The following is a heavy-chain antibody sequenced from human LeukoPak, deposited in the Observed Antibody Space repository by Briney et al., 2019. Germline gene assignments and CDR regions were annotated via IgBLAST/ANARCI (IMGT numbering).Heavy chain of an antibody. D-gene: IGHD1-26*01. CDR1: GGSIDITNY. CDR3: TREDRPYCPFAY. CDR2: IAHDGTT. Sequence: SETLSLTCGVSGGSIDITNYWSWVRQAPGKGLEWIGEIAHDGTTNYKPSLRSRVAMSFDRANNQFSLSLTSVTAADTAVYYCTREDRPYCPFAYWGQGVLVTVSS. J-gene: IGHJ4*02. V-gene: IGHV4-4*02.